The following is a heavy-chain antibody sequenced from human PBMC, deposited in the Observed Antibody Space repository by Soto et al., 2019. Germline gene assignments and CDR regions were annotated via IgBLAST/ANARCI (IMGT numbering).Heavy chain of an antibody. Sequence: ASVKVSCKASGYTFTSYGISWVRQAPGQGLEWMGWISAYNGNKNYAQKHQGRVTMTTDTSTSTDYIEQRSQRSDDTDVYYCARALGIWPTFDYWGQGTLVTVSS. V-gene: IGHV1-18*01. D-gene: IGHD7-27*01. CDR2: ISAYNGNK. J-gene: IGHJ4*02. CDR1: GYTFTSYG. CDR3: ARALGIWPTFDY.